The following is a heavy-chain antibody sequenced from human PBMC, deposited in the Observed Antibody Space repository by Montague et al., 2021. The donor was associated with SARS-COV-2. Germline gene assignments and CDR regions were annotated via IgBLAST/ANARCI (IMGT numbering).Heavy chain of an antibody. D-gene: IGHD4-17*01. V-gene: IGHV4-39*01. CDR2: IYNSGTT. J-gene: IGHJ5*02. Sequence: SETLSLTCTVSGDSASCPNCYWGWTRQPPRKGLDWIGTIYNSGTTYYNPSLKSRLTISIDTSKNQFSLKLSSVTAADTAVYYCARHRNYGDHSLDNWFHPWGQGTLVTVSS. CDR3: ARHRNYGDHSLDNWFHP. CDR1: GDSASCPNCY.